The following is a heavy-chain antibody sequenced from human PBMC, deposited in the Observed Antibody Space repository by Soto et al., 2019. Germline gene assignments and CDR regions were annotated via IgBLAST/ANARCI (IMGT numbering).Heavy chain of an antibody. CDR2: TRNKANGYTT. D-gene: IGHD1-26*01. CDR3: AKDRPGGSFDY. CDR1: GFTFSDHY. Sequence: GGSLRLSCAASGFTFSDHYMDWVRQAPGKGLEWVGRTRNKANGYTTEYAASVKGRFTISRDDSKNSLYLQMNSLKTEDTAVYYCAKDRPGGSFDYWGQGTLVTVSS. J-gene: IGHJ4*02. V-gene: IGHV3-72*01.